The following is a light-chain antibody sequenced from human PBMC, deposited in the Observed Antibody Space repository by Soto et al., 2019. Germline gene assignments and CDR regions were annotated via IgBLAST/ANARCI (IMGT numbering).Light chain of an antibody. CDR1: SGDVGAYDY. J-gene: IGLJ1*01. CDR3: SSYAGSNYPYV. CDR2: EVT. V-gene: IGLV2-8*02. Sequence: QPVLTQPPSASRSPGQSVTISCTGTSGDVGAYDYVSWYQQHPGKAPKLLIYEVTKRPLGVPDRFSGSKSGNAASLTVSGLQAEDEADYYCSSYAGSNYPYVFGTGTKLTVL.